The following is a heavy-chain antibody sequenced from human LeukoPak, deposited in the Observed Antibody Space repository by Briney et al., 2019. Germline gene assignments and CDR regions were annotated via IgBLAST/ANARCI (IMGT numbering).Heavy chain of an antibody. CDR2: ISGSGGST. J-gene: IGHJ4*02. V-gene: IGHV3-23*01. CDR3: AEEPGRGYSYGYRGYFDY. D-gene: IGHD5-18*01. CDR1: GFTFSSYA. Sequence: GGSLRLSCAASGFTFSSYAMSWVRQAPGKGLEWVSAISGSGGSTYYADSVKGRFTISRDNSKNTLYLQMNSLRAEDTAVYYCAEEPGRGYSYGYRGYFDYWGQGTLVTVSS.